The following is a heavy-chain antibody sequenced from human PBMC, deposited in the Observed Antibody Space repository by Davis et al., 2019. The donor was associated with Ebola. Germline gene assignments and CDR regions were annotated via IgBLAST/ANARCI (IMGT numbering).Heavy chain of an antibody. V-gene: IGHV3-30*03. CDR3: AGKDYYFDC. Sequence: GESLKISCSASGFTFSSYDMHWVRQAPGKGLEWVAAVLYDGSDTYYGDSVKGRFTISRDNSRNTVYLQMWSLTIEDTAVYYCAGKDYYFDCWGQGTLVAVSS. CDR1: GFTFSSYD. J-gene: IGHJ4*02. CDR2: VLYDGSDT.